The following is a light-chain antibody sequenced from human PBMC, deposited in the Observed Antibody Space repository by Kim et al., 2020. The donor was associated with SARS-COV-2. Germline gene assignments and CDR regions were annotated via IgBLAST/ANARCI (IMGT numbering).Light chain of an antibody. CDR2: GAS. CDR1: QSIDSTH. J-gene: IGKJ2*01. V-gene: IGKV3-20*01. CDR3: QQYSSSPYT. Sequence: EIVLTQSPGTLSLSPGERATLSCRASQSIDSTHLAWYQQKPGQAPRLLIYGASSRAAGTPDRFSGSWSGTDFTLTISRLEPEDFAVYYCQQYSSSPYTFGQGTKLEI.